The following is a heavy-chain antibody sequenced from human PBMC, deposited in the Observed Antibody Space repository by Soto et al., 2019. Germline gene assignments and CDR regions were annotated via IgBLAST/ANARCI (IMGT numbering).Heavy chain of an antibody. CDR2: IYYSGST. J-gene: IGHJ4*02. CDR3: VRHMTTLYYFDY. D-gene: IGHD3-16*01. Sequence: SETLSLTCTVSGGSISSYYWSWIRQPPGKGLEWIGYIYYSGSTNYNPSLKSRVTISVDTSKNQFSLKLSSVTAADTAVYYCVRHMTTLYYFDYWGQGTLVTVSS. V-gene: IGHV4-59*08. CDR1: GGSISSYY.